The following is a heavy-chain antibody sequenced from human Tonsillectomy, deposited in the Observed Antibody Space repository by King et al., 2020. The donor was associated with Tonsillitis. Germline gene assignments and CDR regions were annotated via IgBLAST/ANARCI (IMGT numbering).Heavy chain of an antibody. J-gene: IGHJ4*02. Sequence: VQLQQWGAGLLKPSETLSLTCAVYGESFSDYYWTWIRQPPGKGLEWLGEINHSGSTNYNPSLKSRVTISVYTSKNQFSLKLSSVTAAHTAAYYCSRGSDYYLIDYWGQGTLVTVSS. D-gene: IGHD3-22*01. CDR1: GESFSDYY. CDR3: SRGSDYYLIDY. CDR2: INHSGST. V-gene: IGHV4-34*01.